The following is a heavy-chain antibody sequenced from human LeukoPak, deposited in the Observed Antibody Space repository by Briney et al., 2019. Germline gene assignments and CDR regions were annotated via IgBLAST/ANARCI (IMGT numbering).Heavy chain of an antibody. Sequence: PGGSLRLSCAASGFTFKNFGMHWVRRAPGRGLEWVAVIWYDGSNKYYADSVKGRFTISRDNSKNTLYLQMNSLRVEDTSVYYCARGRTTYTDYWGQGTLVTVSS. CDR2: IWYDGSNK. D-gene: IGHD1-7*01. J-gene: IGHJ4*02. V-gene: IGHV3-33*01. CDR1: GFTFKNFG. CDR3: ARGRTTYTDY.